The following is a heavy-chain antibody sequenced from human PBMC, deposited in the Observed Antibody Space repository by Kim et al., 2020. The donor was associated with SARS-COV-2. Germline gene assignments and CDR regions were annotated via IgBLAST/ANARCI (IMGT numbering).Heavy chain of an antibody. CDR3: ARVHSSTWKIDY. Sequence: EYAVSVKSRITITPDTAKNHFSLQLNSVTAEDTAVYYCARVHSSTWKIDYWGQGTLVTVSS. V-gene: IGHV6-1*01. D-gene: IGHD2-2*01. J-gene: IGHJ4*02.